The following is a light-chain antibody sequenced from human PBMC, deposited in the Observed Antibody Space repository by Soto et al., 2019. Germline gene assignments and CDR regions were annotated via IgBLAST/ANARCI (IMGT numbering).Light chain of an antibody. Sequence: EIILTQSPATLSVSPGERATLSCRASQSVSRNLAWYQQKPGQAPRLLIYDASTRATGTPAGFSGSGSGTKFTLSISSLQSEDFAVYYCQQYNNWPITFGQGTRLEIK. CDR1: QSVSRN. J-gene: IGKJ5*01. CDR2: DAS. CDR3: QQYNNWPIT. V-gene: IGKV3D-15*01.